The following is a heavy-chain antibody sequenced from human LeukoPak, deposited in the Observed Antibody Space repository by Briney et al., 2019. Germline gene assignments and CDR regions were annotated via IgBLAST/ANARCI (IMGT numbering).Heavy chain of an antibody. V-gene: IGHV7-4-1*02. Sequence: ASVKVSCKASGSTFTRYAMNWVRQAPGQGLEWMGWINTNTGNPTYAQGFTGRFVFSLDTSVSTAYLQISSLKAEDTAVYYCATGYMSSWSYWGQGTLVTVSS. J-gene: IGHJ4*02. CDR1: GSTFTRYA. CDR3: ATGYMSSWSY. D-gene: IGHD6-13*01. CDR2: INTNTGNP.